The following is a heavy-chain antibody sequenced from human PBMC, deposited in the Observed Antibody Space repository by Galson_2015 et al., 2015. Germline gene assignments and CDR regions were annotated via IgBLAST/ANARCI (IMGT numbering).Heavy chain of an antibody. D-gene: IGHD5-12*01. CDR2: ISAYNGNT. Sequence: SVKVSCKASGYTSTSYGISWVRQAPGQGLEWMGWISAYNGNTNYAQKLQGRVTMTTDTSTSTAYMELRSLRSDDTAVYHCARDNSGYDVGLDYYYYYMDVWGKGTTVTVSS. CDR1: GYTSTSYG. V-gene: IGHV1-18*01. CDR3: ARDNSGYDVGLDYYYYYMDV. J-gene: IGHJ6*03.